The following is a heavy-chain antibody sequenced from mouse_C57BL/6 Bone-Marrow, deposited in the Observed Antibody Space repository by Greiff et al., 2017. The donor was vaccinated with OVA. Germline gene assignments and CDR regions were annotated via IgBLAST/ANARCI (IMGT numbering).Heavy chain of an antibody. Sequence: VQGVESGPELVKPGASVKISCKASGYAFSSSWMNWVKQRPGKGLEWIGRIYPGDGDTNYNGKFKGKATLTADKSSSTAYMQLSSLTSEDSAVYFCARGDDPAWFAYWGQGTLVTVSA. D-gene: IGHD2-3*01. CDR3: ARGDDPAWFAY. V-gene: IGHV1-82*01. CDR2: IYPGDGDT. J-gene: IGHJ3*01. CDR1: GYAFSSSW.